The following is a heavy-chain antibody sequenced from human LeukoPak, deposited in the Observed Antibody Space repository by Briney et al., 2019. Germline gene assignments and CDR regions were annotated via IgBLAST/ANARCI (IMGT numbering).Heavy chain of an antibody. D-gene: IGHD3-10*01. CDR2: ISYDGSNK. Sequence: GSLRLSCAASGFTFSSYGMHWVRQAPGKGLEWVAVISYDGSNKYYADSVKGRFTISRDNSKNTLYLQMNSLRADDTAVYYCAKDLNYYGSGIRSSIDYWGQGTLVTVSS. CDR1: GFTFSSYG. CDR3: AKDLNYYGSGIRSSIDY. J-gene: IGHJ4*02. V-gene: IGHV3-30*18.